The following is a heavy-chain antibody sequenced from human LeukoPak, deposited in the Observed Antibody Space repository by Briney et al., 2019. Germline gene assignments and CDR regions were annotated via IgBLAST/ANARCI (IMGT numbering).Heavy chain of an antibody. Sequence: GGSLRLSCAASGFTFSIHAMHWVRQAPGKGLQSVSAINTNGDRTYYASSVKGRFAISRDNSKNTLYLQMGSLRAEDMAVYYCAREAGYIDYWGQGTLVTVSS. CDR1: GFTFSIHA. CDR3: AREAGYIDY. CDR2: INTNGDRT. J-gene: IGHJ4*02. V-gene: IGHV3-64*01. D-gene: IGHD1-14*01.